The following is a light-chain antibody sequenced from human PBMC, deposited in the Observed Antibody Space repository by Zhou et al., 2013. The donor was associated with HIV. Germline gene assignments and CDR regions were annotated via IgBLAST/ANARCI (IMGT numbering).Light chain of an antibody. CDR1: QSVSSN. V-gene: IGKV3-15*01. CDR2: GAS. Sequence: EIVLTQSPGTLSLSPGERATLSCRASQSVSSNLAWYQQKPGQAPRLLIYGASTRATGIPARFSGSGSGTEFTLIISSLQSEDFAVYYCQQYNNWLTFGGGTKVEIK. J-gene: IGKJ4*01. CDR3: QQYNNWLT.